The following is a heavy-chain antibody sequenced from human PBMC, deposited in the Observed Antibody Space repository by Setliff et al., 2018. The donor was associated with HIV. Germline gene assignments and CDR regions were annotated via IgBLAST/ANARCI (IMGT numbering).Heavy chain of an antibody. J-gene: IGHJ5*02. CDR3: ARYRYYYDSSGYGRWFDP. Sequence: TSETLSLTCTVSGGSISSSSYYWGWIRQPPGKGLEWIGNIYYSGSTYYNPSLKSRVTISVDTSENQFSLRLNSVTAADTAVYYCARYRYYYDSSGYGRWFDPWGQGTLVTSPQ. CDR1: GGSISSSSYY. V-gene: IGHV4-39*01. CDR2: IYYSGST. D-gene: IGHD3-22*01.